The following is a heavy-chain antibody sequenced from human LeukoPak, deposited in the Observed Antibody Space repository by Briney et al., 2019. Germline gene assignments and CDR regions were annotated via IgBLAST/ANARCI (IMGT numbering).Heavy chain of an antibody. Sequence: GGSLRLSCAASGFTFSSYNMNWVRQAPGEGLEWVSYISTSSGAIYYADSVKGRFTISRDNAKNSLYLQMNSLRAEDTAVYYCARSPDYSDNSGYYYFLLAYWGQGTLVTVSS. V-gene: IGHV3-48*01. CDR2: ISTSSGAI. J-gene: IGHJ4*02. D-gene: IGHD3-22*01. CDR1: GFTFSSYN. CDR3: ARSPDYSDNSGYYYFLLAY.